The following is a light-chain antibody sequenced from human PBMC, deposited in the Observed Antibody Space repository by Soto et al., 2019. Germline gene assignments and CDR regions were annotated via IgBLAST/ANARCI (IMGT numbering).Light chain of an antibody. CDR2: KIS. J-gene: IGKJ1*01. CDR3: MQGTQFPWT. Sequence: DIVMTQTPLSSSVTLGQPASISCRSSQSLVHRDGNTYLSWLQQRPGQPPRLVIYKISDRFSGVPDRFSGSGAGTDFTLQISRVEAEDVGVYYCMQGTQFPWTCGRGTKVEV. V-gene: IGKV2-24*01. CDR1: QSLVHRDGNTY.